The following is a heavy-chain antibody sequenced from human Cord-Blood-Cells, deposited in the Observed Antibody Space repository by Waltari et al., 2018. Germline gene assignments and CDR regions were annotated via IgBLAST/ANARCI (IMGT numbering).Heavy chain of an antibody. CDR2: IKQEGSEK. CDR3: ARVRYYDSSGYYYAFDI. D-gene: IGHD3-22*01. J-gene: IGHJ3*02. Sequence: EVQLVESGGGLVQPGGSLRLSCAASGFTFSSYWMSWVRQAPGKGLEWVANIKQEGSEKYYVDSVKGRFTISRDNAKNSLYLQMNSLRAEDTAVYYCARVRYYDSSGYYYAFDIWGQGTMVTVSS. CDR1: GFTFSSYW. V-gene: IGHV3-7*01.